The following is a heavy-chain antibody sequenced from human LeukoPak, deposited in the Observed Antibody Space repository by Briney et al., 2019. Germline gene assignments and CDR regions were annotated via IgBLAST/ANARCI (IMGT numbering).Heavy chain of an antibody. Sequence: SETLSLTCTVSGGSISSSSYYWGWIRQPPGKGLEWIGSIYYSGSTYYNPSLKSRVIISVDTSKNQFSLKLSSVTAADTAVYYCAIAATGVFDYWGQGTLVTVSS. V-gene: IGHV4-39*01. CDR3: AIAATGVFDY. D-gene: IGHD6-13*01. CDR2: IYYSGST. CDR1: GGSISSSSYY. J-gene: IGHJ4*02.